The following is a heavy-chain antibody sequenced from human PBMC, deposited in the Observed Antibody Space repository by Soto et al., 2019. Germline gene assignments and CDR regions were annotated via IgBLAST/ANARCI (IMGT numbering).Heavy chain of an antibody. V-gene: IGHV1-18*01. Sequence: QVQLVQSGAEVKKPGSSVKVSCKASGGTFSSYAISWVRQAPGQGLEWMGGIIPYNGNTNYAQKLQGRVTMTTDTSTSTAYMELRSLRCDDTAVYYCARQDVVVPAAIPQFDPWGQGTLVTVSS. D-gene: IGHD2-2*02. CDR1: GGTFSSYA. CDR2: IIPYNGNT. J-gene: IGHJ5*02. CDR3: ARQDVVVPAAIPQFDP.